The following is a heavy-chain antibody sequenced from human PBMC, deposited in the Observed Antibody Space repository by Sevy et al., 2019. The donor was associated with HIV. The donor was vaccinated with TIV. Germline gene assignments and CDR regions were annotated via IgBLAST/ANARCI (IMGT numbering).Heavy chain of an antibody. D-gene: IGHD3-3*01. CDR3: VKATYDFWSGGSY. J-gene: IGHJ4*02. CDR1: GFTFSSYA. V-gene: IGHV3-64D*06. CDR2: ISSNGGST. Sequence: GGSPRLSCSASGFTFSSYAMHWVRQAPGKGLEYVSAISSNGGSTYYADSVKGRFTISRDNSKNTLYLQMSSLRAEDTAVYYCVKATYDFWSGGSYWGQGTLVTVSS.